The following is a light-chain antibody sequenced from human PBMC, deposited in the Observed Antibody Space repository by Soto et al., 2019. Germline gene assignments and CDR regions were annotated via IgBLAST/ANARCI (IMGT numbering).Light chain of an antibody. Sequence: EIVLTQSPGILSLSPGERATLSCRASQTVSGNYLAWYQQKPGQSPRLLIYGSSDRATGIPDRFSCSGSGTDFTLTINRVEPEDFAVYYCQQYGSSPPYTFGQGTTLEI. CDR1: QTVSGNY. J-gene: IGKJ2*01. CDR2: GSS. CDR3: QQYGSSPPYT. V-gene: IGKV3-20*01.